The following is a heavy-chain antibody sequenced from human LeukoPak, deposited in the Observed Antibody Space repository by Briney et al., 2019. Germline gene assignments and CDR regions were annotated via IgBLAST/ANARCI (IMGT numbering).Heavy chain of an antibody. J-gene: IGHJ4*02. V-gene: IGHV4-59*01. D-gene: IGHD3-9*01. Sequence: SETLSLTCTVSGGSISSYYWSWIRQPPGKGLEWIGYIYYSGSTNYNPSLKSRVTISVDTSKNQFSLRLSSVTAADTAVYYCARGYYDILTGPTGFDYWGQGTLVTVSS. CDR1: GGSISSYY. CDR2: IYYSGST. CDR3: ARGYYDILTGPTGFDY.